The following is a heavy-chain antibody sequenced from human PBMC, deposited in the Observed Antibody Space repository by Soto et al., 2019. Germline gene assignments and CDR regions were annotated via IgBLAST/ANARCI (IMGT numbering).Heavy chain of an antibody. CDR1: GGSFSGYY. CDR3: ARSPDY. V-gene: IGHV4-31*11. Sequence: TLSLTCAVYGGSFSGYYWSWIRQHPGRGLEWIGYIYYSGSTYYNPSLKSRVTISVDTSKNQFSLKLSSVTAADTAVYYCARSPDYWGKGTLVTVSS. CDR2: IYYSGST. J-gene: IGHJ4*02.